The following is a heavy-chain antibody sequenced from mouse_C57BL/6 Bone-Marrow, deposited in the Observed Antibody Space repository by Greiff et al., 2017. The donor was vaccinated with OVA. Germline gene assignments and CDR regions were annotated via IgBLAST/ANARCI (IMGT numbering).Heavy chain of an antibody. J-gene: IGHJ3*01. CDR1: GYTFTDYE. CDR2: IDPETGGT. D-gene: IGHD1-1*01. V-gene: IGHV1-15*01. Sequence: QVQLKQSGAELVRPGASVTLSCKASGYTFTDYEMHWVKQTPVHGLEWIGAIDPETGGTAYNQKFKGKAILTADKSSSTAYMELRSLTSEDSAVYYCTSFCDYYLFAYWGQGTLVTVSA. CDR3: TSFCDYYLFAY.